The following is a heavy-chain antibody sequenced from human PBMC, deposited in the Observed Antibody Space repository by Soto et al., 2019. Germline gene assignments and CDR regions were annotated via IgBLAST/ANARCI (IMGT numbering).Heavy chain of an antibody. J-gene: IGHJ4*02. V-gene: IGHV4-61*01. Sequence: SETLSLTCTVSGDSVNTPNHYWSWLRQPPGKALEWIGYIYYTGCTNYNPSLKSRVTISVDTSKNQFSLKLSSVTAADTAVYYCARQWGDYVCDYWGQGTLVTVSS. CDR1: GDSVNTPNHY. CDR2: IYYTGCT. CDR3: ARQWGDYVCDY. D-gene: IGHD3-16*01.